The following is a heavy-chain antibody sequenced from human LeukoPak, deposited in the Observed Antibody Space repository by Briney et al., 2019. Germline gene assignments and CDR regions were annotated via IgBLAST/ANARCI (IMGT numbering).Heavy chain of an antibody. D-gene: IGHD2-8*01. J-gene: IGHJ4*02. Sequence: PGGSLRLSCAASGFTFSDHYMDWVRQAPGKGLEWVSSVSNSGDYIHYADSVKGRFTISRDNSKNSLYLQMNSLRAEDTAVYYCARALIGYYFDYWGQGTLVTVSS. CDR2: VSNSGDYI. V-gene: IGHV3-21*06. CDR1: GFTFSDHY. CDR3: ARALIGYYFDY.